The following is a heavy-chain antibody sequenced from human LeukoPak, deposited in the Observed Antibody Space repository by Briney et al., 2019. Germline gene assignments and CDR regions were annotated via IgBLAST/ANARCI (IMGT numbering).Heavy chain of an antibody. J-gene: IGHJ4*02. CDR2: IKYYGSEK. Sequence: GGSLRLSCAASGFTFSSYAMSWVRQAPGKGLEWVANIKYYGSEKYYADSVRGRFTISRDNAKNSLYLQMNSLRAEDTAVYYCASALPADHFDYWGQGTLVTVSS. CDR1: GFTFSSYA. V-gene: IGHV3-7*01. CDR3: ASALPADHFDY.